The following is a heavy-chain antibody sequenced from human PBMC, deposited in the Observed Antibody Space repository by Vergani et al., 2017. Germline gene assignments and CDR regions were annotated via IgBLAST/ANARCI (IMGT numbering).Heavy chain of an antibody. V-gene: IGHV3-23*04. CDR3: AKGGLKYSSGPHYFDY. CDR2: ISGSGGST. J-gene: IGHJ4*02. CDR1: GFTFSSYW. D-gene: IGHD6-19*01. Sequence: EVQLVESGGGLVQPGGSLRLSCAASGFTFSSYWMSWVRQAPGKGLEWVSAISGSGGSTYYADSVKGRFTISRDNSKNTLYLQMNSLRAEDTAVYYCAKGGLKYSSGPHYFDYWGQGTLVTVSS.